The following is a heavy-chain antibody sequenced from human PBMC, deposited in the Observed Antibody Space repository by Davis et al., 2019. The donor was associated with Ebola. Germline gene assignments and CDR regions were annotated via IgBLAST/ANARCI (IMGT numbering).Heavy chain of an antibody. D-gene: IGHD3-22*01. CDR3: ARAPTWSEINYYCLDY. CDR2: MNPNSGNT. CDR1: GYTFTSYD. Sequence: ASVKVSCKASGYTFTSYDINWVRQATGQGLEWMGWMNPNSGNTGYAQKFQGRVTMTRNTSIGTAYMELSSLTSEDTAVYYCARAPTWSEINYYCLDYWGQGTLVTVSS. J-gene: IGHJ4*02. V-gene: IGHV1-8*01.